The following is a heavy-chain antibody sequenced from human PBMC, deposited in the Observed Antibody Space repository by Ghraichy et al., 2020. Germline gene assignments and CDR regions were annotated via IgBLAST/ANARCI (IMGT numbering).Heavy chain of an antibody. D-gene: IGHD6-19*01. CDR2: IKQDGSEK. V-gene: IGHV3-7*01. J-gene: IGHJ3*02. CDR1: GFTFSSYW. Sequence: LSLTCADSGFTFSSYWMSWVRQAPGKGLEWVANIKQDGSEKYYVDSVKGRFTISRDNTKSSLYLQMNSLRAEDTAVYYCARVWEQWLVPHVFDIWGQGTMVTVSS. CDR3: ARVWEQWLVPHVFDI.